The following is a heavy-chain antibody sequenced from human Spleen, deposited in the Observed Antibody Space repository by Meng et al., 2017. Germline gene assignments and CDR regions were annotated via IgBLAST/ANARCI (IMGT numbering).Heavy chain of an antibody. D-gene: IGHD3/OR15-3a*01. V-gene: IGHV3-23*01. CDR2: SSGRAHDT. CDR1: GVNIYSYG. J-gene: IGHJ4*02. CDR3: AKDVLVSWTLSLDK. Sequence: EVQRSKSAVGRVQSGGSMRLSGAVSGVNIYSYGIGWFRQAPWQRLESVSASSGRAHDTHYADSVRRRFTIPRDNSTHTLYLQMNPLTSEDTTLYYCAKDVLVSWTLSLDKWGQGTLVTVSS.